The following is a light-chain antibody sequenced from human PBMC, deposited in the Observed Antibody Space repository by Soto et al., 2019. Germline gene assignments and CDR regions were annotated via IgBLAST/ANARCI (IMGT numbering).Light chain of an antibody. J-gene: IGLJ2*01. CDR3: SSYTSSSTLV. Sequence: QSALTQPASVSGSPGQSITISCTGTSSDVGGYNYVSWYQQPPGKAPKLMIYDVSNRPSGVSNRFSGYKSGNTASLTISGLQAEDEAYYYCSSYTSSSTLVFGGGTKLTVL. V-gene: IGLV2-14*01. CDR1: SSDVGGYNY. CDR2: DVS.